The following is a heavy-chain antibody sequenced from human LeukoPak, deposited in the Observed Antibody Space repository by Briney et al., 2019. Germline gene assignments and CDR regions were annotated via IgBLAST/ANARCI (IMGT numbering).Heavy chain of an antibody. CDR3: AGGAPTGEWPGEPFDY. Sequence: ASVKVSCKASGYTFTSYYIHWVRQAPGQGLEWMGIINPSGGSTSYAQKFQGRVTMTRDMSTSTVYMELSSLRSEDTAVYYCAGGAPTGEWPGEPFDYWGQGTLVTVSS. CDR2: INPSGGST. V-gene: IGHV1-46*01. J-gene: IGHJ4*02. D-gene: IGHD3-10*01. CDR1: GYTFTSYY.